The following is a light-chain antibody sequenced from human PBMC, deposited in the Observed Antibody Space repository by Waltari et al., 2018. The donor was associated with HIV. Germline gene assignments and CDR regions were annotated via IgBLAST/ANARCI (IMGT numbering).Light chain of an antibody. Sequence: SYELTQPPSVSVSPGQTARITCSGDALPKQYAYWYQQKPGQAPVLVIYKDSERPSGIPGRFSGSSSGTTVTLTISGVQAEDEADYYCQSADSSGTYIGVFGTGTKVTVL. V-gene: IGLV3-25*03. CDR3: QSADSSGTYIGV. J-gene: IGLJ1*01. CDR2: KDS. CDR1: ALPKQY.